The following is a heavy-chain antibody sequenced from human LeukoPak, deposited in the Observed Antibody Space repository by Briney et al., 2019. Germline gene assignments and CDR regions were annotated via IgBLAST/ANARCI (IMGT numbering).Heavy chain of an antibody. D-gene: IGHD3-3*01. Sequence: GGSLRLSCAASGFTFSSYGMSWVRQAPGKGLEWVSYISGSGRTIYYADSVKGRFTISRDNAKKSLYLQMNSLRVEDTAVYYCAKGSKEVLFTRDHCMDVWGKGTTVTISS. J-gene: IGHJ6*03. CDR3: AKGSKEVLFTRDHCMDV. CDR1: GFTFSSYG. CDR2: ISGSGRTI. V-gene: IGHV3-48*01.